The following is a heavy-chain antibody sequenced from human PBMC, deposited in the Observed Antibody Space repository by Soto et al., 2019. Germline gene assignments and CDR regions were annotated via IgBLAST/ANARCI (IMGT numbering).Heavy chain of an antibody. Sequence: GASVKVSCKASGGTFTTYDINWVRQATGHGLEWMGWINPNSGNIGYAQRFQGRVTMTSDTAIRTAYMEVSSLRSDDTAVYYCARGRASGSYYLLDYWGQGTLVTVSS. CDR3: ARGRASGSYYLLDY. CDR1: GGTFTTYD. V-gene: IGHV1-8*01. D-gene: IGHD3-10*01. CDR2: INPNSGNI. J-gene: IGHJ4*02.